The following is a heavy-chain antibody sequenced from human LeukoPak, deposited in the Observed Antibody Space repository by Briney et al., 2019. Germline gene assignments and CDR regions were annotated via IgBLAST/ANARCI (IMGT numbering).Heavy chain of an antibody. CDR2: IYYSGST. V-gene: IGHV4-31*03. D-gene: IGHD6-19*01. CDR1: AGSISSGGYY. J-gene: IGHJ3*02. Sequence: PSETLSLNCTVYAGSISSGGYYWSWLRQHPGKGLEWNGYIYYSGSTYYNPSLKSRVTISVDTSKNQFSLKLSSVTAADTAVYYCARDLKGSGWYGSGAFDIWGQGTMVTVSS. CDR3: ARDLKGSGWYGSGAFDI.